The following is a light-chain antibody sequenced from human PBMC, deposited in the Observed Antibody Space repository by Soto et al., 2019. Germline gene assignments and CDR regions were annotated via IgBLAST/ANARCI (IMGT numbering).Light chain of an antibody. Sequence: EIVLTESPGTLSLSPGEGATLSCGASQSVSNNYLAWYQQNRGQAPRLLIYGASSRATGIPDRFSGSGSGTDFTLTISRLEPEDFAVYYCQQYGTARTWTFGQGTKV. CDR2: GAS. V-gene: IGKV3-20*01. CDR3: QQYGTARTWT. J-gene: IGKJ1*01. CDR1: QSVSNNY.